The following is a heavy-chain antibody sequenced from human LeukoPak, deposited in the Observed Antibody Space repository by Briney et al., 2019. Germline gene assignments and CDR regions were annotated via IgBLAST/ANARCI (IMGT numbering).Heavy chain of an antibody. Sequence: SETLSLTCTVSGGSVSSYYWSWIRQPPGKGLEWIGYIYYSGSTNYNPSLKSRVTISVDTSKNQFSLKLSSVTAADTAVYYCASLGLTGTNTWGQGTLVTASS. CDR3: ASLGLTGTNT. J-gene: IGHJ4*02. CDR2: IYYSGST. D-gene: IGHD1-1*01. CDR1: GGSVSSYY. V-gene: IGHV4-59*02.